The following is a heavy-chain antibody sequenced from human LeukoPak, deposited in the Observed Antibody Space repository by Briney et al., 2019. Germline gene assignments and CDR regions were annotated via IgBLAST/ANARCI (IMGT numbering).Heavy chain of an antibody. CDR1: GGSISRYY. D-gene: IGHD2-15*01. V-gene: IGHV4-59*04. J-gene: IGHJ4*02. CDR2: IHYSGST. Sequence: PSEALSLTCTVSGGSISRYYWSWIRQPPGKGLEWIGYIHYSGSTYYNPSLKSRVTISVDTSKNQFSLKLSSVTAADTAVYYCARSVCSGGSCFEYFDYWGQGTLVTVSS. CDR3: ARSVCSGGSCFEYFDY.